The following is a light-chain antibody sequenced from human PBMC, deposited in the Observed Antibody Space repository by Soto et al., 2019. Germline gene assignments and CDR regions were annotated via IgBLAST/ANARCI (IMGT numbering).Light chain of an antibody. V-gene: IGKV3-20*01. CDR2: GVS. CDR1: QSVSSGS. CDR3: QQYASSMVT. J-gene: IGKJ4*01. Sequence: EIVLTQSPGTLSLSPGERATLSCRASQSVSSGSLAWYQQKPGQAPRLLIYGVSSRATGIPDRFSGSGSGTDFTLIISRLEPEDFAVYYCQQYASSMVTFGGGTKVEI.